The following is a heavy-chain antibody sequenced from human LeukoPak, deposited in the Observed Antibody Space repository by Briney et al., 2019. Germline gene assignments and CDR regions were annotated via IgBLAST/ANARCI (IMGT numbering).Heavy chain of an antibody. CDR1: GGSISTTTYY. J-gene: IGHJ4*02. CDR2: ISYTGNT. V-gene: IGHV4-39*01. CDR3: ARAPPPSRRPLLPLAPFDY. Sequence: SETLSLTCSVSGGSISTTTYYWGWIRQPPEKGLEWIASISYTGNTFYNPSLKSRVTISVDTSKNQFSLNLRSVTAADTALYYCARAPPPSRRPLLPLAPFDYWGQGIPVTVSS. D-gene: IGHD1-26*01.